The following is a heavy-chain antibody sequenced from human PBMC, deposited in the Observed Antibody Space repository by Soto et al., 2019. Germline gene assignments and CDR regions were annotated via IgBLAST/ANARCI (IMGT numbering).Heavy chain of an antibody. Sequence: GASVKVSCKASGGTFSSYAISWVRQAPGQGLEWMGGIIPIFGTANYAQKFQGRVTITADESTSTAYMELSSLRSEDTAVYYCARVGRELYYFDYWGQGTLVTVSS. J-gene: IGHJ4*02. V-gene: IGHV1-69*13. D-gene: IGHD1-26*01. CDR1: GGTFSSYA. CDR2: IIPIFGTA. CDR3: ARVGRELYYFDY.